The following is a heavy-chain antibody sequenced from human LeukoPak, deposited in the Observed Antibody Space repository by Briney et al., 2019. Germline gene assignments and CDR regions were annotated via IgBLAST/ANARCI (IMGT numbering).Heavy chain of an antibody. D-gene: IGHD1-7*01. Sequence: AGGSLRLSCAASGFTFSSYSMNWVRQAPGKGLEWVSYISSSSSTIYYADSVKGRFTISRDNSKNTLYLQMNSLRAEDTAVYYCAKDGKTRNWNYFQAKPVYWGQGTLVTVSS. V-gene: IGHV3-48*01. CDR3: AKDGKTRNWNYFQAKPVY. J-gene: IGHJ4*02. CDR1: GFTFSSYS. CDR2: ISSSSSTI.